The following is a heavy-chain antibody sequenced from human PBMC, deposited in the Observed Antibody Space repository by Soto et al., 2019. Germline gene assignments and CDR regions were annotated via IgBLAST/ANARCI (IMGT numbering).Heavy chain of an antibody. CDR2: IFYSGAT. CDR3: ARVQPYDYGANSGWFDP. CDR1: GGPISSGGYY. J-gene: IGHJ5*02. V-gene: IGHV4-31*03. D-gene: IGHD4-17*01. Sequence: QVQLQESGPGLVTPSQALSLTCSVSGGPISSGGYYWSWIRQHPGKVLEWIGYIFYSGATYYNPSLESRSFISVETSKNHFSLRLSSVTAADTAVYYCARVQPYDYGANSGWFDPWGQGTLVTVSA.